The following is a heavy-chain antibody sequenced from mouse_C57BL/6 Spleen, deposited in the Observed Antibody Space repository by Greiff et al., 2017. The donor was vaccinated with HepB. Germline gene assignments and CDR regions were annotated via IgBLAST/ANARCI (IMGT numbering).Heavy chain of an antibody. D-gene: IGHD2-3*01. CDR3: VRPLYDGSFAY. J-gene: IGHJ3*01. CDR1: GFSFNTYA. Sequence: GGGLVQPKGSLKLSCAASGFSFNTYAMNWVRQAPGKGLEWVARIRSKSNNYATYYADSVKDRFTISRDDSESMLYLQMNNLKTEDTAMYYCVRPLYDGSFAYWGQGTLVTVSA. V-gene: IGHV10-1*01. CDR2: IRSKSNNYAT.